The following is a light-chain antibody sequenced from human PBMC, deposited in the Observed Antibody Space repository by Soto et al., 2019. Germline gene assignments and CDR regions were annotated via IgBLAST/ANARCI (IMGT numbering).Light chain of an antibody. CDR2: NND. V-gene: IGLV1-44*01. CDR3: AAWDDNLNGL. Sequence: QSVLTQPPSASGTPGQRVIISCSGSSSNIGSNPVNWYQQLPGTAPKLLIYNNDQRPSGVPDRFSGSKSGPSASLAISGLQSEDEADYYCAAWDDNLNGLFGGGTKLTV. J-gene: IGLJ3*02. CDR1: SSNIGSNP.